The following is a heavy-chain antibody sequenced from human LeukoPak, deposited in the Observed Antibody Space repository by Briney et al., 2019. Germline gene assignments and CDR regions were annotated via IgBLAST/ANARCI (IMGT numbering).Heavy chain of an antibody. J-gene: IGHJ4*02. V-gene: IGHV5-51*01. CDR2: IYPGDSDT. Sequence: GESLKISCKGSGYTFTTYWIGWVRQVPGKGLEWMGIIYPGDSDTRYSPSFQGQVTISADKSISTAYLQWSSLKASDTAMYYCATTGYSYGIDYWGQGTLVTVSS. D-gene: IGHD5-18*01. CDR1: GYTFTTYW. CDR3: ATTGYSYGIDY.